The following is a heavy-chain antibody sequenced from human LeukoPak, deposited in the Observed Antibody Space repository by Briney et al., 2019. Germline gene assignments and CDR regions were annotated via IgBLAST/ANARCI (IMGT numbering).Heavy chain of an antibody. J-gene: IGHJ4*02. CDR1: GFTFSSYG. CDR2: IRYDGSNK. CDR3: AKDPSYYGSGSYNFDY. D-gene: IGHD3-10*01. V-gene: IGHV3-30*02. Sequence: GGSLRLSCAASGFTFSSYGMHWVRQAPGKGLEWVAFIRYDGSNKYYADSVKGRFTISRDNSKNTLYLQMNSLRAEDTAVYYCAKDPSYYGSGSYNFDYWGQGTLVTVSS.